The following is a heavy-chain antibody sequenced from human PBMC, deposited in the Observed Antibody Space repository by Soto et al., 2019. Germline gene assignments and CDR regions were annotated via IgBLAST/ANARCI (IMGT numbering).Heavy chain of an antibody. J-gene: IGHJ4*02. CDR1: GFTFSDYY. V-gene: IGHV3-11*05. CDR2: ISSSTSHT. CDR3: AGGRGAAAVYFAF. D-gene: IGHD6-13*01. Sequence: QVQLVESGGGLVKPGGSLRLSCAVSGFTFSDYYMTWIRQAPGKGLEWVSYISSSTSHTNYADSVKGRFTISRDNAKNSLLLQTNSLRAADPAVYYCAGGRGAAAVYFAFWGQGTLVTVSS.